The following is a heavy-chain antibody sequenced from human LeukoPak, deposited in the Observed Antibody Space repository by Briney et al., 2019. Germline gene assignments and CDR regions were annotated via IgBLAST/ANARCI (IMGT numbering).Heavy chain of an antibody. Sequence: GGSLRLSCAASGFTFSTYTMNWVRQAPGKGLEWVSSISSSSSYIYYADSVKGRFTISRDNAKNSLYLQMNSLRAEDTAVYYCARVKTVYPNWNYGKPTYYYYMDVWGKGTTVTVSS. D-gene: IGHD1-7*01. CDR1: GFTFSTYT. V-gene: IGHV3-21*01. CDR2: ISSSSSYI. CDR3: ARVKTVYPNWNYGKPTYYYYMDV. J-gene: IGHJ6*03.